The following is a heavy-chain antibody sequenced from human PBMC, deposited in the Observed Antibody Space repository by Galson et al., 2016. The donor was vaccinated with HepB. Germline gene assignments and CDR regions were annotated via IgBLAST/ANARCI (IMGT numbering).Heavy chain of an antibody. Sequence: SLRLSCAASGFTFSSYGMHWVRQAPGKGLEWVAVIWYDGQNKYYADSVKGRFTISRDNSKNTLYLQVNSLRVEDTAVYYCAGSSSRSYYFDINVWGQGTTVTVSS. J-gene: IGHJ6*02. D-gene: IGHD6-13*01. V-gene: IGHV3-33*01. CDR2: IWYDGQNK. CDR1: GFTFSSYG. CDR3: AGSSSRSYYFDINV.